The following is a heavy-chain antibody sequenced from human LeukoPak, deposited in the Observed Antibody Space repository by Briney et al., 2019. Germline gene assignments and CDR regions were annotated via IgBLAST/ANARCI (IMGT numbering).Heavy chain of an antibody. V-gene: IGHV3-74*03. J-gene: IGHJ6*02. Sequence: SGGSLRLSCVASGFTFSSYWMHWVRHVPGKGLVWVSRISRDGVTTKYADSVKGRFTISRDNAKNTLFLQMNSLRVEDTAVYYCARAFEYYYDSGGYYPAGYWGQGTTVTVSS. CDR1: GFTFSSYW. CDR3: ARAFEYYYDSGGYYPAGY. D-gene: IGHD3-22*01. CDR2: ISRDGVTT.